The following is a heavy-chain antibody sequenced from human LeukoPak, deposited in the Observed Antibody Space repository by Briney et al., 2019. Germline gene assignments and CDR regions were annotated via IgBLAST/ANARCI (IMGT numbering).Heavy chain of an antibody. V-gene: IGHV3-74*01. Sequence: PGGSRRLSCAASGFIFATYWMHWGRQAPGKGLLWVARINTDGSSTAYAASVKGRFTISRDNAKNILYLQMNSLRAEDTALYYCARERVGSDYYGLDVWGQGTTVSVSS. D-gene: IGHD6-25*01. CDR2: INTDGSST. CDR1: GFIFATYW. CDR3: ARERVGSDYYGLDV. J-gene: IGHJ6*02.